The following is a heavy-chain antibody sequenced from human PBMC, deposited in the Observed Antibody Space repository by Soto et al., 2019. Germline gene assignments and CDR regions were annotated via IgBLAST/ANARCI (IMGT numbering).Heavy chain of an antibody. CDR2: IIPIFGTA. V-gene: IGHV1-69*13. J-gene: IGHJ4*02. CDR3: ARDGGDGYNRGFVY. D-gene: IGHD5-12*01. CDR1: GGTFSSYA. Sequence: VASVKVSCKASGGTFSSYAISWVRQAPGQGLEWMGGIIPIFGTANYAQKFQGRVTITADESTSTAYMELSSLRSEDTAVYYCARDGGDGYNRGFVYWGQGTLVTVSS.